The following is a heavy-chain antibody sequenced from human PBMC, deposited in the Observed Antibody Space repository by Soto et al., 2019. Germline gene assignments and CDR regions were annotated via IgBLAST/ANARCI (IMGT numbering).Heavy chain of an antibody. CDR2: ISASGGST. J-gene: IGHJ6*02. CDR1: GFTFSSYA. CDR3: AKIRGRYYYYGMDV. Sequence: GGSLRLSCAASGFTFSSYAMSWVRQAPGKGLEWVSAISASGGSTYYADSVKGRFTISRDNSKNTLYLQMNSLRAEDTAIYYCAKIRGRYYYYGMDVWGQGTTVTV. D-gene: IGHD2-15*01. V-gene: IGHV3-23*01.